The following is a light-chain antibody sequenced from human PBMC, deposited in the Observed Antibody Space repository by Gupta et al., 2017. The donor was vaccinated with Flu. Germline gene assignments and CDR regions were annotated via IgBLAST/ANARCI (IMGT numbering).Light chain of an antibody. CDR1: KLGEKY. CDR3: QAWDSRSVV. V-gene: IGLV3-1*01. Sequence: SYEVTQPPSMSVSPGQTATITCSGDKLGEKYACWYQQKPGRSPVLVIYQNTKRPSGIPERFSASNTGNTATLTISGTQVVDEADYYCQAWDSRSVVFGGGTKLTVL. J-gene: IGLJ2*01. CDR2: QNT.